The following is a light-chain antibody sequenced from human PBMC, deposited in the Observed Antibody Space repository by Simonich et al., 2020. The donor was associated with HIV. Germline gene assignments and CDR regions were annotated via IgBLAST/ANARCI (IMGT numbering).Light chain of an antibody. J-gene: IGLJ3*02. CDR1: SSNVGGYNY. CDR3: SSYTSDISWV. V-gene: IGLV2-14*01. Sequence: QSALTQPASVSGSPGQSITISCTGTSSNVGGYNYVSWYQQHPGKAPKLMIYDVTKRPSGVSNRFSGSKSDNTASLTISGLQAEDEADYYCSSYTSDISWVFGGGTKLTVL. CDR2: DVT.